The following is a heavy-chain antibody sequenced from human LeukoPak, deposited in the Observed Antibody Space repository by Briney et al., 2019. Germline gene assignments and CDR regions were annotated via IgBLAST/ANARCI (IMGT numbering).Heavy chain of an antibody. CDR1: GFTVISNY. CDR2: IYSGGST. CDR3: ARDWDSSGWLRHGMDV. D-gene: IGHD6-19*01. V-gene: IGHV3-53*01. Sequence: GGSLRLSCAASGFTVISNYMSWVRQAPGKGLEWVSVIYSGGSTYYADSVKGRFTISRDNSKNTLYLQMNSLRAEDTAVYYCARDWDSSGWLRHGMDVWGQGTTVTVSS. J-gene: IGHJ6*02.